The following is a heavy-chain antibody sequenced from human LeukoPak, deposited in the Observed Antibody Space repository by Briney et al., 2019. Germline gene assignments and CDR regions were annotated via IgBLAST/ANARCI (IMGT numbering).Heavy chain of an antibody. CDR1: EFTFSTYA. D-gene: IGHD2-15*01. V-gene: IGHV3-30*18. J-gene: IGHJ3*01. Sequence: GGSLRLSCQVSEFTFSTYAMSWVRQAPGKGLEWVAGISYDGRNKYYADSVKGRFTISRDNSKNTLNLQMNSLRTEDTAVYYCAKPRDIDSWAFDVWGQGTMVTVS. CDR3: AKPRDIDSWAFDV. CDR2: ISYDGRNK.